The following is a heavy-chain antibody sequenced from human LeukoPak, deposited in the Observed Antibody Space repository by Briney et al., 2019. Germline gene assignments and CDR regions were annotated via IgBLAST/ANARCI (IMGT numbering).Heavy chain of an antibody. Sequence: PETLSLTCTVSGYSISSGYYWGWIRQPPGKGLEWIGSIYHSGSTYYNPSLKSRVTISVDTSKNQFSLKLSSVTAADTAVYYCARDDSSGYHPDDAFDIWGQGTMVTVSS. D-gene: IGHD3-22*01. V-gene: IGHV4-38-2*02. CDR1: GYSISSGYY. J-gene: IGHJ3*02. CDR3: ARDDSSGYHPDDAFDI. CDR2: IYHSGST.